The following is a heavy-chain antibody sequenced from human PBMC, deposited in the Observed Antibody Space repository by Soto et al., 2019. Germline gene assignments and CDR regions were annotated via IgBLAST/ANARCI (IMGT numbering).Heavy chain of an antibody. D-gene: IGHD2-15*01. CDR1: GGSISSYY. V-gene: IGHV4-59*01. CDR3: ARGGRDCSGGSCYFDY. CDR2: IYYSGST. Sequence: PSETLSLTCTVSGGSISSYYWSWIRQPPGKGLEWIGYIYYSGSTNYNPSLKSRVTISVDTSKNQFSLKLSSVTAADTAVYYCARGGRDCSGGSCYFDYWGQGTLVTVS. J-gene: IGHJ4*02.